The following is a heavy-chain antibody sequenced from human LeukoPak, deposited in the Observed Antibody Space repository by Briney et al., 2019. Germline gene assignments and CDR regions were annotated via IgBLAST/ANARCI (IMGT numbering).Heavy chain of an antibody. D-gene: IGHD6-19*01. J-gene: IGHJ3*02. CDR3: ARSIAVAGTDAFDI. V-gene: IGHV4-59*01. Sequence: PSETLSLTCTVSGGSISSYYWSWIRQPPGKGLEWIGYIYYSGSTNYNPSLKSRVTISVDTSKSQFSLKLSSVTAADTAVYYCARSIAVAGTDAFDIWGQGTMVTVSS. CDR1: GGSISSYY. CDR2: IYYSGST.